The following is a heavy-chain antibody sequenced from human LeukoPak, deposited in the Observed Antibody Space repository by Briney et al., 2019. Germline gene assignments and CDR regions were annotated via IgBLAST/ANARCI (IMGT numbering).Heavy chain of an antibody. V-gene: IGHV3-21*01. D-gene: IGHD3-22*01. Sequence: GGSLRLSCAASGFTFSSYSMNWVRQAPGKGLEWVSSISSSSSYIYYADSVKGRFTISRDNAKNSLYLRMNSLRAEDTAVYYCAREDLTMIVVDFWGQGTLVTVSS. CDR1: GFTFSSYS. CDR2: ISSSSSYI. CDR3: AREDLTMIVVDF. J-gene: IGHJ4*02.